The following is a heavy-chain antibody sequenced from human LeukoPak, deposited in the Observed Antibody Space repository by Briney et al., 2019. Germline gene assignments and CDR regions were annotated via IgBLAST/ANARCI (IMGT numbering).Heavy chain of an antibody. CDR1: GYTLTELS. J-gene: IGHJ4*02. Sequence: GASVTLSCKVSGYTLTELSMHWVRQAPGKGLEWMGGFDPEDGETIYARKFQGRVTMTEDTSTDTAYMELSSLRSEDTAVYYCASSITMIVVVHYYFDYWGQGTLVTVSS. CDR2: FDPEDGET. V-gene: IGHV1-24*01. D-gene: IGHD3-22*01. CDR3: ASSITMIVVVHYYFDY.